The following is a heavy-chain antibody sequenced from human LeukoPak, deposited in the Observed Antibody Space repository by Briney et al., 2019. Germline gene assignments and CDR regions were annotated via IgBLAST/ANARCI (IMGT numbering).Heavy chain of an antibody. Sequence: ASVKVSCKTSGYTFTDYDVNWVRQAPGQGLEWMGYIHPRSGYSESAQRFQGRLSMTRDVSTDTAYMELSTLTSDDTAVYYCARVTSGMWYNWFDPWGQGTLIIVSS. CDR1: GYTFTDYD. D-gene: IGHD2-2*01. J-gene: IGHJ5*02. CDR3: ARVTSGMWYNWFDP. CDR2: IHPRSGYS. V-gene: IGHV1-8*01.